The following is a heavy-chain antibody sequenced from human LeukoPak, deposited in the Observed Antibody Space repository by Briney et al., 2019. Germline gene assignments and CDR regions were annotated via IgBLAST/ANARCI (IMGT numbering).Heavy chain of an antibody. CDR3: AKGKNTGSYLSHVDY. CDR2: INWNGGST. D-gene: IGHD3-10*01. Sequence: GGSLRLSCATSGFTFDDYGMTWVRQAPGKGLEWVSGINWNGGSTGYADSVKGRFTISRDNSKNSLYLQMNSLRTEDTALYYCAKGKNTGSYLSHVDYWGQGTLVTVFS. J-gene: IGHJ4*02. CDR1: GFTFDDYG. V-gene: IGHV3-20*04.